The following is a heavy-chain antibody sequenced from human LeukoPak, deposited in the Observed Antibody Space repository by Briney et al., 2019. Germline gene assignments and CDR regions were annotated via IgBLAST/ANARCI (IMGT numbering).Heavy chain of an antibody. Sequence: GGSLRLSCAASGFNFRDAAMTWVRQAPGKGLEWVALISFSGDNSYYADSVKGRFSVSRDNSENTLSLQINSLRVEDTARYYCAKDIQLSTWGLGTMVTVSS. D-gene: IGHD5-24*01. CDR1: GFNFRDAA. CDR2: ISFSGDNS. CDR3: AKDIQLST. J-gene: IGHJ3*01. V-gene: IGHV3-23*01.